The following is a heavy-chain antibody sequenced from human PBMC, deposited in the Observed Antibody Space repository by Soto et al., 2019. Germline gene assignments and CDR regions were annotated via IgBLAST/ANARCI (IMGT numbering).Heavy chain of an antibody. CDR3: ARLTHGVYDFRPYYFDY. CDR2: IYYSGST. D-gene: IGHD2-8*01. J-gene: IGHJ4*02. V-gene: IGHV4-31*03. CDR1: GGSISSGGYY. Sequence: QVQLQESGPGLVKPSQTLSLTCTVSGGSISSGGYYWSWIRQHPGKGLEWIGYIYYSGSTYYNPSFKSRVTISVDTSKNQFSLKLSSVTAADTAVYYCARLTHGVYDFRPYYFDYWGQGTLVTVSS.